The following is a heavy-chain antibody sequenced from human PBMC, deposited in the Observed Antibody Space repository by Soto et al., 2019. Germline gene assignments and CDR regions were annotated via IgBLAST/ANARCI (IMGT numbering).Heavy chain of an antibody. J-gene: IGHJ4*02. CDR1: GGSISSGGYY. CDR3: ASTDIAARQGYYFDY. Sequence: SETLSLTCTVSGGSISSGGYYWSWIRQHPGKGLEWTGYIYYSGSTYYNPSLKSRVTISVDTSKNQFSLKLSSVTAADTAVYYCASTDIAARQGYYFDYWGQGTLVTVSS. V-gene: IGHV4-31*03. D-gene: IGHD6-6*01. CDR2: IYYSGST.